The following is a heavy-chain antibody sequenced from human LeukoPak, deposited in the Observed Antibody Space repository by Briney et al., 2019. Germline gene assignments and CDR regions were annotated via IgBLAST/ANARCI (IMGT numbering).Heavy chain of an antibody. CDR2: ISYDGSNK. CDR3: ARVSSSDAFDI. V-gene: IGHV3-30-3*01. J-gene: IGHJ3*02. D-gene: IGHD6-6*01. Sequence: GRSLRLSCAASGFTFSSYAMHWVRQAPGKGLEWVAVISYDGSNKYYADSVKGRFTISRDNSKSTLYLQMNSLRAEDTAVYYCARVSSSDAFDIWGQGTMVTVSS. CDR1: GFTFSSYA.